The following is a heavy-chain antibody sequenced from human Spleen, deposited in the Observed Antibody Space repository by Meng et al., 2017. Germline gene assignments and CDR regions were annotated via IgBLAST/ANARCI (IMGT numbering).Heavy chain of an antibody. D-gene: IGHD1-26*01. J-gene: IGHJ4*02. CDR1: GFYFNNAW. Sequence: VHLVVAGGDLVKPGGFLRLSCAASGFYFNNAWMSWVRQAPGKGLEWVGRIKSNTDGGTAEYAAPVTGRFTISRDDSKSTLYLQMSGLRIDDTGVYYCTWDDKAVSDYWGQGTLVTVSS. V-gene: IGHV3-15*01. CDR3: TWDDKAVSDY. CDR2: IKSNTDGGTA.